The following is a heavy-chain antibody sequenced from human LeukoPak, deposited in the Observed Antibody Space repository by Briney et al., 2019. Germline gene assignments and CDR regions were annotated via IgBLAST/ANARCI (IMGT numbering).Heavy chain of an antibody. D-gene: IGHD6-6*01. V-gene: IGHV3-21*01. CDR2: ISSSSSYI. J-gene: IGHJ5*02. CDR1: GFTFSSYS. CDR3: ARDVVAARPVDGNWFDP. Sequence: TGGSLRLSCAASGFTFSSYSMNWVRQAPGKGLEWVSSISSSSSYIYYADSVKGRFTISRDNAKNSLYLQMNSLRAEDTAVYYCARDVVAARPVDGNWFDPWGQGTLVTVSS.